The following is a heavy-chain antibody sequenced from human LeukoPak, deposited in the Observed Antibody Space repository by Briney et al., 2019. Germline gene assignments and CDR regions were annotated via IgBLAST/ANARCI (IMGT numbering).Heavy chain of an antibody. Sequence: SEILSLTCAVYGGSFSGYYWSWIRQPPGKGLEWIGEINHSGSTNYNPSLKSRVTISVDTSKNQFSLKLSSVTAADTAVYYCARAGLVGLGDSSGYYLDYWGQGTLVTVSS. CDR3: ARAGLVGLGDSSGYYLDY. J-gene: IGHJ4*02. CDR2: INHSGST. V-gene: IGHV4-34*01. D-gene: IGHD3-22*01. CDR1: GGSFSGYY.